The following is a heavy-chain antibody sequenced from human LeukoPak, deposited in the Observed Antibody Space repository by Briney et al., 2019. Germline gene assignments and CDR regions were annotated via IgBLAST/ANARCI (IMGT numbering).Heavy chain of an antibody. V-gene: IGHV1-69*05. D-gene: IGHD3-10*01. CDR2: IIPIFGTA. CDR3: ARAPMVRGVITEAAFDP. CDR1: GGTFSSYA. J-gene: IGHJ5*02. Sequence: SVKVSCKASGGTFSSYAISWVRQAPGQGLEWMGGIIPIFGTANYAQKFQGRVTITTDESTSTAYMELSSLRSEDTAVYYCARAPMVRGVITEAAFDPWGQGTLVTVSS.